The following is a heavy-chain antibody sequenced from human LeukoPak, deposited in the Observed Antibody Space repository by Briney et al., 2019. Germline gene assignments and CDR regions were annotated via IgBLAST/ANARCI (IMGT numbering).Heavy chain of an antibody. CDR1: GFTVSSYA. J-gene: IGHJ6*02. CDR3: AKARLYYYGMDV. V-gene: IGHV3-23*01. Sequence: ARSLRLSCAVSGFTVSSYATSWIRKAPGQGLEWVSAISGSGGSTYYADSVKGRFTISRDNSKNTLYLQMNSLRAEDTAVYYCAKARLYYYGMDVWGQGTTVTVSS. CDR2: ISGSGGST.